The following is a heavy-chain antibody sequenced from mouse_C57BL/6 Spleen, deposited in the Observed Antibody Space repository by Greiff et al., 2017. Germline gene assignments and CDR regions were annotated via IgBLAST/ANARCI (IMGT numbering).Heavy chain of an antibody. V-gene: IGHV1-80*01. J-gene: IGHJ4*01. CDR3: ARGRYYGSRGSYYAMDY. CDR2: IYPGDGDT. D-gene: IGHD1-1*01. CDR1: GYAFSSYW. Sequence: QVQLQQSGAELVKPGASVKISCKASGYAFSSYWMNWVKQRPGKGLEWIGQIYPGDGDTNYNGKFKGKATLTADKSSSTAYMQLSSLTSEDSAVYFCARGRYYGSRGSYYAMDYWGQGTSVTVSS.